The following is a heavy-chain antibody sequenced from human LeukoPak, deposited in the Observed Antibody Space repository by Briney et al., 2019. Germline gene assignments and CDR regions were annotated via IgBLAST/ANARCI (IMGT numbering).Heavy chain of an antibody. CDR1: GFTFGDYA. CDR3: TRETAIGHYYSMDV. D-gene: IGHD2-21*02. J-gene: IGHJ6*03. V-gene: IGHV3-49*03. CDR2: IRSKAYGGTT. Sequence: GGSLRLSCIASGFTFGDYAMSWFRQAPGKGLEWVGFIRSKAYGGTTEYAASVKGRFTISRDDSKSIAYLQMDSLKTEDTAVYYCTRETAIGHYYSMDVWGEGTTVTVSS.